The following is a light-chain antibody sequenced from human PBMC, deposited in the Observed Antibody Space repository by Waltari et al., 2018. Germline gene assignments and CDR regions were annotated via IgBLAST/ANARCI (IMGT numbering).Light chain of an antibody. CDR1: HSISKF. Sequence: EVVLTQSPATLSLSPGERATLPCRASHSISKFLAWYQQRPGQAPRLRIYDSSDRPPGIPARFSGSGSGTDFTLTISSLEPEDFAVYYCQQRTDWLWTFGQGTKVEIK. J-gene: IGKJ1*01. V-gene: IGKV3-11*01. CDR3: QQRTDWLWT. CDR2: DSS.